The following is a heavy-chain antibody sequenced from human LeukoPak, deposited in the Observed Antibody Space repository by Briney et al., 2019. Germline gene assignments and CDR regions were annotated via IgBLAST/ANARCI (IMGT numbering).Heavy chain of an antibody. CDR3: AREDCSGGSCYYGY. V-gene: IGHV4-4*07. D-gene: IGHD2-15*01. CDR1: GGSISSYY. Sequence: MPSETLSLTCTVSGGSISSYYWSWIRQPAGKGLEWIGRIYTSGSTNYNPSLKSRVTMSVDTSKNQFSLKLSSVTAADTAVYYCAREDCSGGSCYYGYWGQGTLVTVSS. J-gene: IGHJ4*02. CDR2: IYTSGST.